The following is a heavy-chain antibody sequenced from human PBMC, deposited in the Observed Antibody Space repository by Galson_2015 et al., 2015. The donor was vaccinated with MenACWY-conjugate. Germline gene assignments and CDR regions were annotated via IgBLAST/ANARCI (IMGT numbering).Heavy chain of an antibody. V-gene: IGHV1-69*13. CDR1: GGTFSSYA. J-gene: IGHJ4*02. Sequence: SVKVSCKASGGTFSSYAISWVRQAPGQGLEWMGGIIPIFGTANYAQKFQGRVTITADESTSTAYMELSSLRSEDTAVYYCARDMTHPGGVDYWGQGTLVTVSS. D-gene: IGHD2-21*02. CDR2: IIPIFGTA. CDR3: ARDMTHPGGVDY.